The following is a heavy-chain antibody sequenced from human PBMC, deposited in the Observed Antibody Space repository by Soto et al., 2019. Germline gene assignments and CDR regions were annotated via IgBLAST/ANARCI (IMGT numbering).Heavy chain of an antibody. CDR1: GFTFSSYS. CDR3: ARGAEQTTTIFGVVMIVGAFDI. Sequence: EVQLVESGGGLVQPGGSLRLSCAASGFTFSSYSMNWVRQAPGKGLEWVSYISSSSSTIYYADSVKGRFTISRDNAKNSLYLQMNSLRAEDTAVYYCARGAEQTTTIFGVVMIVGAFDIWGQGTMVTVSS. J-gene: IGHJ3*02. CDR2: ISSSSSTI. V-gene: IGHV3-48*01. D-gene: IGHD3-3*01.